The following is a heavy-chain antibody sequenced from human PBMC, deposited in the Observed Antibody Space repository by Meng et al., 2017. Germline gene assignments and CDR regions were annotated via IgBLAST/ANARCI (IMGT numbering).Heavy chain of an antibody. CDR3: ASNIPPRWDIVVVPAAEVPYYYYGMNV. Sequence: ASVKVSCKASGYTFTGYYMHWVRQAPGQGLEWMGRNNPNSGGTNYAQKFQGRVTMTRDTSISTAYMELSRLRSDDTAVYYCASNIPPRWDIVVVPAAEVPYYYYGMNVWGQGTTVTVSS. V-gene: IGHV1-2*06. CDR1: GYTFTGYY. J-gene: IGHJ6*02. CDR2: NNPNSGGT. D-gene: IGHD2-2*01.